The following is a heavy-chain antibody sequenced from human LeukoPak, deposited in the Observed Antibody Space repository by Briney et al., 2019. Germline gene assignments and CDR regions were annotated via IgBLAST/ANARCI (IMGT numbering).Heavy chain of an antibody. D-gene: IGHD1-14*01. Sequence: GASVKVSCKTSGYTFSTYETNWVRQAAGQGLEWMGWMHPNSGDTDYAQKFQGRVTMTRDTSINTVYMELSSLRSEDTAVYYCTRGPRNDPWGQGTLVTVSS. CDR3: TRGPRNDP. CDR1: GYTFSTYE. CDR2: MHPNSGDT. V-gene: IGHV1-8*01. J-gene: IGHJ5*02.